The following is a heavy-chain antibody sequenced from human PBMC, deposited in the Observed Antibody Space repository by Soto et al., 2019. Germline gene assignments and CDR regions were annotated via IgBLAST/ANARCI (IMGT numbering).Heavy chain of an antibody. Sequence: GGSLRLSCAASGFTFSNAWTSWVRQAPGKGLEWVGRIKSKTDGGTTDYAAPAKGRFTISRDDSKNTLYLQMNSLKTEDTAVYYCTTYPDYGDYLDYWGQGTLVTVSS. CDR2: IKSKTDGGTT. CDR3: TTYPDYGDYLDY. D-gene: IGHD4-17*01. V-gene: IGHV3-15*01. J-gene: IGHJ4*02. CDR1: GFTFSNAW.